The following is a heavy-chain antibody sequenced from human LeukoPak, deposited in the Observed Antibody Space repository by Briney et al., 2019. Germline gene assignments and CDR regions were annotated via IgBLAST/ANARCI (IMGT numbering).Heavy chain of an antibody. V-gene: IGHV1-2*02. CDR2: INPNSGGT. Sequence: ASVKVSCKASGYTFTGYYMHWVRQAPGQGLEWMGWINPNSGGTNYAQKFQGRVTMTRDTSISTAYMELSRLRSDDTAVYYCARELRVVKYYYYYYYMDVWGKGTTVTVSS. CDR1: GYTFTGYY. CDR3: ARELRVVKYYYYYYYMDV. D-gene: IGHD3-22*01. J-gene: IGHJ6*03.